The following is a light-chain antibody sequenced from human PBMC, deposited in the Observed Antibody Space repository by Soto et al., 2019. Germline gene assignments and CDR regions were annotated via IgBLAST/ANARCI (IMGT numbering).Light chain of an antibody. Sequence: DIQMTQSPSTLSASVGDGVTITCRASQIIGSWLAWYQQKPGKAPQLLIYKATNLQSGVPSRFSGSGSGTDFSLTISSLQPEDSATYVCQQYKDFHYTFGPGTKLDI. V-gene: IGKV1-5*03. CDR3: QQYKDFHYT. CDR1: QIIGSW. CDR2: KAT. J-gene: IGKJ2*01.